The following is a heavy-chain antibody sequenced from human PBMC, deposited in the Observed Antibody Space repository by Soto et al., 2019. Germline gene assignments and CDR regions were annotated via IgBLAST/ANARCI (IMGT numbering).Heavy chain of an antibody. J-gene: IGHJ3*02. D-gene: IGHD3-22*01. CDR2: IYYSGST. CDR3: AREEYYYDSSGYGDDAFAI. CDR1: GGSISSGGYY. V-gene: IGHV4-31*03. Sequence: QVQLQESGPGLVKPSQTLSLTCTVSGGSISSGGYYWSWIRQHPGKGLEWIGYIYYSGSTYYNPCLKSRVTISVDTSKNLCSLKLSSVTAADTAVYYCAREEYYYDSSGYGDDAFAIWGQGTMVTVSS.